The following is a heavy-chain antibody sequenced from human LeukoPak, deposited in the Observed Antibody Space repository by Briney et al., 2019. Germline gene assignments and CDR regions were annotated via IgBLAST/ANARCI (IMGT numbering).Heavy chain of an antibody. CDR1: GYILTGYY. J-gene: IGHJ4*02. CDR3: ARVRYRLAETYIDY. D-gene: IGHD3-16*01. CDR2: INPNSGDT. V-gene: IGHV1-2*02. Sequence: GASVKVSCKASGYILTGYYMHWVRQAPGQGLEWMGCINPNSGDTNYAQKFQGRVTMTRDTSISTAYMELSRLRSDDTAVYYCARVRYRLAETYIDYWGQGTLVTVSS.